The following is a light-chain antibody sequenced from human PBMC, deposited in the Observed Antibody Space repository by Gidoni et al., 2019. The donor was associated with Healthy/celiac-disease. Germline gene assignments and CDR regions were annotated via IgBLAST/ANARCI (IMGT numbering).Light chain of an antibody. V-gene: IGLV1-51*01. J-gene: IGLJ2*01. CDR1: SSNIGNNY. CDR3: GTWDSSLTAVV. Sequence: QSVLTQPPSVSAAAGQKVTISCSGSSSNIGNNYVSWYQQLPGTAPKLIIYDNNQRPSGIPDRFSGSKSGTSATLGISGLLTGDEADYDCGTWDSSLTAVVFGGGTKLTVL. CDR2: DNN.